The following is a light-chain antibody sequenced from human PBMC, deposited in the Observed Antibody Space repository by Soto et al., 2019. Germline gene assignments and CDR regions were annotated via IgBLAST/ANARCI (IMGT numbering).Light chain of an antibody. V-gene: IGLV1-51*01. J-gene: IGLJ3*02. CDR2: DNN. CDR1: SSNIGNNY. Sequence: QSVLTQPPSVSAAPGQKVTISCSGSSSNIGNNYVSWYQQLPGTAPKLLIYDNNKRPSGIPGRFSGSRSGTSATLGITGLQTGDEADYYCATWDSSLSAAVFGGGTKVTVL. CDR3: ATWDSSLSAAV.